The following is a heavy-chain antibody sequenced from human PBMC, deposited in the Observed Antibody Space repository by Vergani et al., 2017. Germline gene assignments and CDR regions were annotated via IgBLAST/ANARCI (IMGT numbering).Heavy chain of an antibody. CDR1: GGSISSGSYY. J-gene: IGHJ4*02. Sequence: QVQLQESGPGLVKPSQTLSLTCTVSGGSISSGSYYWSWIRQPAGKGLEWIGRIYTSGSTNYNPSLKSRVTISVDTSKNQFSLKLSSVTAADTAVYYCARDLKASGWYGDYWGQGTLVTVSS. CDR2: IYTSGST. D-gene: IGHD6-19*01. CDR3: ARDLKASGWYGDY. V-gene: IGHV4-61*02.